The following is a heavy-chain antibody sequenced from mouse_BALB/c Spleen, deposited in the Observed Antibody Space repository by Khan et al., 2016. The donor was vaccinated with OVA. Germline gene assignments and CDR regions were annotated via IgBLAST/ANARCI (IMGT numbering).Heavy chain of an antibody. CDR2: IAPGSGST. V-gene: IGHV1S41*01. Sequence: DLVKPGASVKLSCKASGYTFTSYWINWIKQRPGQGLEWIGRIAPGSGSTYYNEMFKVTETKTVDTSSSTAYIHFSSLSSADSAVYSFARSIYSGHSRYAMYYWRQGTSVTVSS. J-gene: IGHJ4*01. D-gene: IGHD1-1*01. CDR3: ARSIYSGHSRYAMYY. CDR1: GYTFTSYW.